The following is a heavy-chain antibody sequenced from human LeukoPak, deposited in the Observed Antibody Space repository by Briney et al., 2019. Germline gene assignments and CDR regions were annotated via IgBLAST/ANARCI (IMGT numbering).Heavy chain of an antibody. Sequence: PGGSLRLSCAASGFTFSSYWMSWVRQAPGKGLEWVANIKQDGSEKYYVDSVKGRFTISRDNAKNSLYLQMNSLRAEDTAVYYCAKEGLKTIQYHGWFDPWGQGTLVTVSS. D-gene: IGHD2-2*02. CDR1: GFTFSSYW. J-gene: IGHJ5*02. CDR3: AKEGLKTIQYHGWFDP. V-gene: IGHV3-7*01. CDR2: IKQDGSEK.